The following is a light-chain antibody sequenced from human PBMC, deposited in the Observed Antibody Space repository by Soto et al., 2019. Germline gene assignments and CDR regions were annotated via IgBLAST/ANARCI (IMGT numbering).Light chain of an antibody. CDR3: GTWDNSLTAYV. V-gene: IGLV1-51*01. CDR2: GNN. Sequence: QSVLTQPPSVSAAPGQKVTISCSRSSSNIGKNYVSWYQQLPGTAPKLLIYGNNKRPSGIPDRFSGSKSGTSATLGITGLQAGDEADYFCGTWDNSLTAYVFGTGTKVTVL. CDR1: SSNIGKNY. J-gene: IGLJ1*01.